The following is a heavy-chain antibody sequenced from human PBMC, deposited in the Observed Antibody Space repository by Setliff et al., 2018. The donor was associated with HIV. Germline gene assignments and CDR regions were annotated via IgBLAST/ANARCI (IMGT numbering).Heavy chain of an antibody. CDR1: GYTFTSYD. V-gene: IGHV1-46*03. CDR3: AREARYQDRYYYYMDV. J-gene: IGHJ6*03. Sequence: ASVKVSCKASGYTFTSYDINWVRLAPGQGLEWMGIINPSGGSTTYAQRFQDRVTMTRDTSTSTVYMELSSLRSEDTAVYYCAREARYQDRYYYYMDVWGKGTTVTVSS. D-gene: IGHD1-20*01. CDR2: INPSGGST.